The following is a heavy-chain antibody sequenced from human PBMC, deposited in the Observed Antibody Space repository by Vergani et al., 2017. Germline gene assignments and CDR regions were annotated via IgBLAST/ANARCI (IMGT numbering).Heavy chain of an antibody. CDR3: ARLYGRDSSGSKYFDY. D-gene: IGHD3-22*01. Sequence: EVQLVQSGAEVKKPGESLKISCQISGYSFTNYWIGWVRQMPGKGLEWMGIIHPADSDTRYSPSFQGQVTIYVDKSISTAYLQRSSLGASDSAMYYCARLYGRDSSGSKYFDYWGQGTLVTVSS. CDR2: IHPADSDT. CDR1: GYSFTNYW. V-gene: IGHV5-51*01. J-gene: IGHJ4*02.